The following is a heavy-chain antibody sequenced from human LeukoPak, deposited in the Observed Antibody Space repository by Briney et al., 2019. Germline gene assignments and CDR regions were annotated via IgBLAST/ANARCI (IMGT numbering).Heavy chain of an antibody. CDR3: ARDSEGYCSGGSCSAFRY. V-gene: IGHV4-39*07. J-gene: IGHJ4*02. CDR2: IYYSGST. D-gene: IGHD2-15*01. Sequence: PSETLSLTCTVSGGSISSSSYYWGWIRQPPGTGLEWIGSIYYSGSTYYNPSLKSRVTISVDTSKNQFSLKLSSVTAADTAVYYCARDSEGYCSGGSCSAFRYWGQGTLVTVSS. CDR1: GGSISSSSYY.